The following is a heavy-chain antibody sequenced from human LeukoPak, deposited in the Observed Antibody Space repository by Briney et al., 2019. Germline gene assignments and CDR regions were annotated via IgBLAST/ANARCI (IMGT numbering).Heavy chain of an antibody. CDR3: AKDRGLVGPYYMDV. CDR2: ISGSGGST. D-gene: IGHD1-26*01. J-gene: IGHJ6*03. Sequence: GGSLRLSCAASGFTFSKYEMNWVRQAPGKGLEWVSAISGSGGSTYYADSVKGRFTISRDNSKNTLYLQMNSLRAEDTAVYYCAKDRGLVGPYYMDVWGKGTTVTVSS. V-gene: IGHV3-23*01. CDR1: GFTFSKYE.